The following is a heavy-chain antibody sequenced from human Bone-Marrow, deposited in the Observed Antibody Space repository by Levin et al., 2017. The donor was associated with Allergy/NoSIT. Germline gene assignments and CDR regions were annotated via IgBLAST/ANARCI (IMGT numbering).Heavy chain of an antibody. Sequence: SQTLSLTCTVSGGSISSSYWSWIRPPPGKGLEWIGYIYYSGSTNYNPSLKSRVTISVDTSKNQFSLKLSSVTAADTAVYYCARRIVATVGEVWFDPWGQGTLVTVSS. CDR3: ARRIVATVGEVWFDP. D-gene: IGHD5-12*01. J-gene: IGHJ5*02. CDR1: GGSISSSY. CDR2: IYYSGST. V-gene: IGHV4-59*01.